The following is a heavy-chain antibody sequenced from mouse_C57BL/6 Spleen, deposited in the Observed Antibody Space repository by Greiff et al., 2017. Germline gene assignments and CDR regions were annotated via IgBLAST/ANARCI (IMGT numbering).Heavy chain of an antibody. J-gene: IGHJ2*01. CDR3: ARSRDYDEGGYYFDY. V-gene: IGHV1-52*01. CDR2: IDPSDSET. CDR1: GYTFTSYW. Sequence: VKLQQPGAELVRPGSSVKLSCKASGYTFTSYWMHWVKQRPIQGLEWIGNIDPSDSETHYNQKFKDKATLTVDKSSSTAYMQLSSLTSEDSAVYYCARSRDYDEGGYYFDYWGQGTTLTVSS. D-gene: IGHD2-4*01.